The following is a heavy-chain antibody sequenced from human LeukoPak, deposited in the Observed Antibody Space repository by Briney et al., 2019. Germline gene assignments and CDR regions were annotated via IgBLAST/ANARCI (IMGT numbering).Heavy chain of an antibody. CDR2: INHSGST. J-gene: IGHJ6*03. D-gene: IGHD5-12*01. CDR1: GGSFSGYY. CDR3: ARRNKGRGYSGYSPYYYYYYYMDV. Sequence: SETLSLTCAVYGGSFSGYYWSWIRQPPGKGLEWIGEINHSGSTNYNPSLKSRVTISVDTSKNQFSLKLSSVTAADTAVYYCARRNKGRGYSGYSPYYYYYYYMDVWGKGTTVTISS. V-gene: IGHV4-34*01.